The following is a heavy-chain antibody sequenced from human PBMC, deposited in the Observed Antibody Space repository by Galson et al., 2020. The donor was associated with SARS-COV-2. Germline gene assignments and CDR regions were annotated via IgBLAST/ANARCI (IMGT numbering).Heavy chain of an antibody. J-gene: IGHJ6*02. D-gene: IGHD2-8*02. CDR2: FYQDGTS. CDR3: ARHAAECSGGICTHRYFAAMDV. CDR1: GFSVTRGHF. V-gene: IGHV4-38-2*01. Sequence: SQTLSLTCAVSGFSVTRGHFWGWIRQPPGKGLEWIGNFYQDGTSYYNPSLKSRVSMSIDTSSNLFSLRLRSVTATDTGVYYCARHAAECSGGICTHRYFAAMDVWGQGTTVIVSS.